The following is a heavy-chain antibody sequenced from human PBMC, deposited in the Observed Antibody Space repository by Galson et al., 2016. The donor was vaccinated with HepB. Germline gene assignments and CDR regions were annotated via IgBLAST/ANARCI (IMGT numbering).Heavy chain of an antibody. CDR1: GFTFSSYS. Sequence: SLRLSCAASGFTFSSYSMNWVRQAPGKGLEWVSSISSSSSYIHYADSVKGRFTISRDNAKNSLYLQMNSLRAEDTAVYYCARDILWFGELTRVYYFDYWGREPWSPSPQ. J-gene: IGHJ4*02. V-gene: IGHV3-21*01. CDR2: ISSSSSYI. D-gene: IGHD3-10*01. CDR3: ARDILWFGELTRVYYFDY.